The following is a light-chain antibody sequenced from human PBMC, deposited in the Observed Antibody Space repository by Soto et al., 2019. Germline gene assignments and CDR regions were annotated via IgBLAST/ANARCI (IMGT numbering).Light chain of an antibody. V-gene: IGKV3-20*01. CDR3: QQYGSSGT. J-gene: IGKJ1*01. CDR2: GAS. CDR1: QSVSSN. Sequence: IVSTQSRARQASQSGERATLSCRASQSVSSNLAWYQQKPGQAPRLLIYGASNRATGIPDRFSGSGSGTDFTLTISRLEPEDFAVYYCQQYGSSGTFGQGTKVDIK.